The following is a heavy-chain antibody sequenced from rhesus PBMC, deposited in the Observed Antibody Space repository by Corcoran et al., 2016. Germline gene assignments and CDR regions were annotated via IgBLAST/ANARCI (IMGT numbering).Heavy chain of an antibody. Sequence: QLQLQESGPGLVKPSETLSLSCAVAGGLINNSYWSWIRRAPGGGLEWIGYIYGSGSSTKYNPSLESRVTLSVDTSKNQLSLRLSSVTAADTALYYCAKEEDYGNRGHRFDVWGPGVLITVSS. CDR3: AKEEDYGNRGHRFDV. CDR1: GGLINNSY. V-gene: IGHV4-169*01. J-gene: IGHJ5-1*01. CDR2: IYGSGSST. D-gene: IGHD4-35*01.